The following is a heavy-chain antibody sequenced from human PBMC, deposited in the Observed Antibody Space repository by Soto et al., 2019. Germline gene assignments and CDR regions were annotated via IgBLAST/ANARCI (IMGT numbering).Heavy chain of an antibody. J-gene: IGHJ4*02. CDR2: ISYDGSNK. V-gene: IGHV3-30*18. CDR1: GFTFSSYG. Sequence: VQLLESGGGLVQPGGSLRLSCAASGFTFSSYGMHWVRQAPGKGLEWVAVISYDGSNKYYADSVKGRFTISRDNSKNTLYLQMNSLRAEDTAVYYCAKAYDFWSGQFDYWGQGTLVTVSS. CDR3: AKAYDFWSGQFDY. D-gene: IGHD3-3*01.